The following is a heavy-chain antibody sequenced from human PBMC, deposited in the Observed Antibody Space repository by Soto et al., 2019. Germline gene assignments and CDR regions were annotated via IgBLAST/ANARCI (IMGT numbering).Heavy chain of an antibody. CDR1: GYTFTSYW. J-gene: IGHJ5*02. Sequence: GESLKISCKGSGYTFTSYWISWVRQMPGKGLEWMGGIDASDSSANYSPSFQGHVTISADKSISAAYLQWSSLKASDTATYYCARHEPLMGWSPPHDRFDPWGQGTLVTVSS. V-gene: IGHV5-10-1*01. CDR2: IDASDSSA. D-gene: IGHD3-22*01. CDR3: ARHEPLMGWSPPHDRFDP.